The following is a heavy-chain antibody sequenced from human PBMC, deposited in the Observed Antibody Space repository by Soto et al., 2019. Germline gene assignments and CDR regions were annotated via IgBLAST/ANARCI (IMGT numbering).Heavy chain of an antibody. V-gene: IGHV1-2*02. D-gene: IGHD6-13*01. Sequence: EASVKVSCKASGYTFTGYYMHWARQSPGQGLEWMGWINPNSGGTNYAQKFQGRVTMTRDTSISTAYMELSRLRSDDTAVYYCARDSIAAAGTDYGMDVWGQGTTVTVSS. J-gene: IGHJ6*02. CDR1: GYTFTGYY. CDR3: ARDSIAAAGTDYGMDV. CDR2: INPNSGGT.